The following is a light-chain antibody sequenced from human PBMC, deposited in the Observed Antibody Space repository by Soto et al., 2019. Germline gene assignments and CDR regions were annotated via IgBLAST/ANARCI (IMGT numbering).Light chain of an antibody. Sequence: EIVWTQSPGTLSLSPGERATLSCRASQSVTSSFLAWYQQKPGQAHRVLIYGAYIRATGIQDRFSGSGSGTDFALTIRRLEPEDFAVYYCQQYGTSPQTVGQGTKVDI. CDR3: QQYGTSPQT. V-gene: IGKV3-20*01. CDR1: QSVTSSF. CDR2: GAY. J-gene: IGKJ1*01.